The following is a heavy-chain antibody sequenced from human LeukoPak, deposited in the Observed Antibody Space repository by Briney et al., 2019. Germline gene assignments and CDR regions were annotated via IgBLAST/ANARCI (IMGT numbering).Heavy chain of an antibody. CDR1: GFTVSSNY. CDR3: ARDLAGYDFWSGSLPYGMDV. Sequence: PGGSLRLSCAASGFTVSSNYMSWVRQAPGKGLEWVSVIYSGGSTYYADSVKGRFTISRGNSKNTLYLQMNSLRAEDTAVYYCARDLAGYDFWSGSLPYGMDVWGQGTTVTVSS. D-gene: IGHD3-3*01. J-gene: IGHJ6*02. CDR2: IYSGGST. V-gene: IGHV3-66*01.